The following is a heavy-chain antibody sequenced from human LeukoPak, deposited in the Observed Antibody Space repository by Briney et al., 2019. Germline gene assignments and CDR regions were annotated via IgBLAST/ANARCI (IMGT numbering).Heavy chain of an antibody. CDR3: AREVGAYSYDFWSGLDYYYYYGMDV. CDR2: INPSGGST. J-gene: IGHJ6*02. V-gene: IGHV1-46*01. Sequence: EASVKVSCTASGYTFTSYYMHWVRQAPGQGLEWMGIINPSGGSTSYAQKFQGRVTMTRDTSTSTVYMELSSLRSEDTAVYYCAREVGAYSYDFWSGLDYYYYYGMDVWGQGTTVTVSS. D-gene: IGHD3-3*01. CDR1: GYTFTSYY.